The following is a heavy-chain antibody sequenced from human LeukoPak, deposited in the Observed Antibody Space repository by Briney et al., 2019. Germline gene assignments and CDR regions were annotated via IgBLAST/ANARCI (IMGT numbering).Heavy chain of an antibody. CDR3: ARETVDTAMAYYFDY. V-gene: IGHV3-53*01. Sequence: GGSLRLSCAASGFTVSSNYMSWVRQAPGKGLEWVSVIYSGGSTYHADSVKGRFTISRDNSKNTLYLQMNSLRAEDTAVYYCARETVDTAMAYYFDYRGQGTLVTVSS. J-gene: IGHJ4*02. CDR1: GFTVSSNY. CDR2: IYSGGST. D-gene: IGHD5-18*01.